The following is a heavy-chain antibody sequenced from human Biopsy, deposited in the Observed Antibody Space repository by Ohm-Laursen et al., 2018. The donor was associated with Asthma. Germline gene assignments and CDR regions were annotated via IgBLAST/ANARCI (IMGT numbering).Heavy chain of an antibody. CDR2: VSSDGHNK. D-gene: IGHD3-22*01. CDR3: ARQSGQDFPDTSAFDI. CDR1: GFVFSQCG. V-gene: IGHV3-30*03. Sequence: SLRLSCSASGFVFSQCGMHWVRQGPGKGLEWVALVSSDGHNKYYEDSVKGRFTISRDNSRNRLYLQINRLTVEDSAVYFCARQSGQDFPDTSAFDIWGQGTKVAVSS. J-gene: IGHJ3*02.